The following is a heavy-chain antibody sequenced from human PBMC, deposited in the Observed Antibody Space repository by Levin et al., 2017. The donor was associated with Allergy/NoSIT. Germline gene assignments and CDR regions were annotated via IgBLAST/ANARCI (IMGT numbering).Heavy chain of an antibody. V-gene: IGHV3-21*01. D-gene: IGHD1-26*01. CDR2: ISGISTYI. CDR3: ANEWELRGYFDH. Sequence: GGSLRLSCAVSGFTFSSSSMHWVRQAPGKGLEWVSSISGISTYIYYAESVRGRFTTSRDNSKNSLYLQMNSLRAEDTAVYYCANEWELRGYFDHWRQGTLVTVSA. CDR1: GFTFSSSS. J-gene: IGHJ4*02.